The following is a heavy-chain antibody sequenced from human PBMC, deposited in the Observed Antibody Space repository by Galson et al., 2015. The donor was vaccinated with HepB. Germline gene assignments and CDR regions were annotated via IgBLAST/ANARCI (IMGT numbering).Heavy chain of an antibody. D-gene: IGHD2-15*01. V-gene: IGHV3-23*01. CDR3: AKSRVDCSGGGCSPGVVGN. CDR2: VSADGHDT. CDR1: GFTFINYL. J-gene: IGHJ4*02. Sequence: SLRLSCAASGFTFINYLMKWVRQAPGRGLEWVAAVSADGHDTYYADSVKGRFTISRDNSKNTLYLQTNSLRAEDTAIYYCAKSRVDCSGGGCSPGVVGNWGQGTPVPVSP.